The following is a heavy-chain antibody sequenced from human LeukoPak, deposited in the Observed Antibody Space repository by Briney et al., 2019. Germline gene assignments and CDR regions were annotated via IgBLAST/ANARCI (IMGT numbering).Heavy chain of an antibody. CDR3: ARLSYYYDSSGYYNY. J-gene: IGHJ4*02. Sequence: GGSLRLSCAASGFTFSSYSMNWVRQAPGKGLEWVSSISSSSSYIYYADSVKGRFTISRDNAKNTLYLQMNSLRAEDTAVYYCARLSYYYDSSGYYNYWGQGTLVTVSS. D-gene: IGHD3-22*01. V-gene: IGHV3-21*01. CDR1: GFTFSSYS. CDR2: ISSSSSYI.